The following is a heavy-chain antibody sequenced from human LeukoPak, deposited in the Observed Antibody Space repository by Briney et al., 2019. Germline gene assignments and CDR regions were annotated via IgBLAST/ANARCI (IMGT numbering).Heavy chain of an antibody. CDR2: INHSGST. CDR3: ARGYGGKPDY. D-gene: IGHD4-23*01. Sequence: TSETLSLTCAVYGGSFSGYYWSWIRQPPGKGLEWIGEINHSGSTNYNPSLKSRVTISVDTSKNQFSLKLSSVTAADTAVYYCARGYGGKPDYWAQGTLVTVSS. J-gene: IGHJ4*02. V-gene: IGHV4-34*01. CDR1: GGSFSGYY.